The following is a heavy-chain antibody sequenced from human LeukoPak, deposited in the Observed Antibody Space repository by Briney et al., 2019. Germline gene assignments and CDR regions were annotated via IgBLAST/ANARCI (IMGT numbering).Heavy chain of an antibody. V-gene: IGHV4-59*01. CDR3: ARAAVPAAHDY. J-gene: IGHJ4*02. CDR2: IYYSGST. D-gene: IGHD2-2*01. CDR1: GGSISSYY. Sequence: SETLSLTCTVSGGSISSYYWSWIRQPPGKGLEWIGYIYYSGSTNYNPPLKSRVTISVDTSKNQFSLKLSSVTAADTAVYYCARAAVPAAHDYWGQGALVTVSS.